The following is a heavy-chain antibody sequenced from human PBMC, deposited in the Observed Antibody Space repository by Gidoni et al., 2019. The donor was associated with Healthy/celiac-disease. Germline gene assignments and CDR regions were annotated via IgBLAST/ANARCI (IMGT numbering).Heavy chain of an antibody. CDR2: IYPGYSDT. D-gene: IGHD3-3*01. CDR1: GYSLTSYW. V-gene: IGHV5-51*01. J-gene: IGHJ6*02. CDR3: ARPRSPYYYYYGIDV. Sequence: EVQLVQSGAEVKQPGESLKISCQGSGYSLTSYWNGWVRQMPGKGLGWMGIIYPGYSDTRYSPSFQGQVTISADKSISTAYLQWSSLKASDTAMYYCARPRSPYYYYYGIDVWGQGTTVTVSS.